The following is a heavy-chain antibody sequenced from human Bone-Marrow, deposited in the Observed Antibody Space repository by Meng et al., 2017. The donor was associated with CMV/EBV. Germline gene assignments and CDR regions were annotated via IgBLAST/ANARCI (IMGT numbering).Heavy chain of an antibody. D-gene: IGHD3-22*01. CDR3: ARDLAYYYDSSGYYGMDV. CDR1: GFTFNSYA. V-gene: IGHV3-23*01. CDR2: ISDSGGST. Sequence: GESLKISCAASGFTFNSYAMSWVRQAPGKGLEWVSGISDSGGSTYYADSVKGRFTISRDNAKNSLYLQMNSLRAEDTAVYYCARDLAYYYDSSGYYGMDVWGQGTTVTVSS. J-gene: IGHJ6*02.